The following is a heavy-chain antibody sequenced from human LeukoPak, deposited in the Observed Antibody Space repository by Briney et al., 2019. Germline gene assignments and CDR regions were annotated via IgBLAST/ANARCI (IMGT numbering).Heavy chain of an antibody. J-gene: IGHJ4*02. CDR3: ATLGADSSGI. CDR2: VDPEDGET. V-gene: IGHV1-24*01. CDR1: GYTLTELS. D-gene: IGHD3-22*01. Sequence: ASVKVSCKVSGYTLTELSMHWVRQAHGQGLEWMGGVDPEDGETIYAQKFQGRVTMTEDTSTDTAYMELSSLRSEDTAVYYCATLGADSSGIWGQGTLVTVSS.